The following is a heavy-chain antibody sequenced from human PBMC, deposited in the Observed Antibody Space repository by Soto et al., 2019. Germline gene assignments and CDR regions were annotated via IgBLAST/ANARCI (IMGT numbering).Heavy chain of an antibody. Sequence: ASVKVSCKASGYTFTSYDINWVRQATGQGLEWMGWMNPNSGNTGYAQKFQGRVTMTRNTSISTAYMELSSLRSEDTAVYYCASTRGFGESPYYYYYMDVWGKGTTVTVSS. D-gene: IGHD3-10*01. CDR1: GYTFTSYD. CDR3: ASTRGFGESPYYYYYMDV. V-gene: IGHV1-8*01. CDR2: MNPNSGNT. J-gene: IGHJ6*03.